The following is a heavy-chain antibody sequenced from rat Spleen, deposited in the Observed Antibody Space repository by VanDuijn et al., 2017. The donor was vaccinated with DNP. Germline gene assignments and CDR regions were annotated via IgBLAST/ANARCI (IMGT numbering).Heavy chain of an antibody. V-gene: IGHV5-31*01. CDR1: GFTFNNYW. CDR3: ARRGYKNSWYFDF. J-gene: IGHJ1*01. CDR2: ITSSGGSS. D-gene: IGHD1-4*01. Sequence: EVQLVESGGDLVQPGRSLKLSCVASGFTFNNYWMIWIRQVPGKGLDWVASITSSGGSSYYPDSVKGRFTISRDNAKNTLYLQMNSLRSEDTATYFCARRGYKNSWYFDFWGPGTMVTVSS.